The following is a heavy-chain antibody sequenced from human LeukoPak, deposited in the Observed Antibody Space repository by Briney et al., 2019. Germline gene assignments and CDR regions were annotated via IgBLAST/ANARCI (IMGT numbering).Heavy chain of an antibody. CDR1: GGSFSGYY. J-gene: IGHJ4*02. Sequence: PSETLSLTCAVYGGSFSGYYWSWIRQPPGKGLEWIGEINHSGSTNYNPSLKSRVTISVDTSKSQFSLKLSSVTAADTAVYYCARGWESTDGFDYWGQGTLVTVSS. CDR3: ARGWESTDGFDY. D-gene: IGHD1-26*01. CDR2: INHSGST. V-gene: IGHV4-34*01.